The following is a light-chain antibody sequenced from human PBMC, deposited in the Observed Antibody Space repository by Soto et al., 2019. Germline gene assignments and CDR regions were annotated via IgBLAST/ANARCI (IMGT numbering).Light chain of an antibody. V-gene: IGKV3-15*01. Sequence: IVLTQSQNTLSLSPGERATLSCRSIQSVSSSYLAWYQQKPGQAPRLLIYSASIRATGIPARFSGSGSGTEFTLTISSLQSEDVAVYYCQQYDNGPPYTFGQGTKVDI. J-gene: IGKJ2*01. CDR1: QSVSSSY. CDR2: SAS. CDR3: QQYDNGPPYT.